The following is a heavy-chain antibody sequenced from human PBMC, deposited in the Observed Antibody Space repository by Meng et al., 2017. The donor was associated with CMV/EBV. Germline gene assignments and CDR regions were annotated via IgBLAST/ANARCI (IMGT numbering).Heavy chain of an antibody. Sequence: GESLKISCAASGFNFSTYGMHWVRQAPGKGLEWVALIRFDGGNNYYAESVKGRFTISRDNYKNTLYLQMNTLRAEDTAMYYCAKDRTIMIFGAIDNWGQGTLVTVSS. J-gene: IGHJ4*02. CDR3: AKDRTIMIFGAIDN. CDR1: GFNFSTYG. V-gene: IGHV3-30*02. CDR2: IRFDGGNN. D-gene: IGHD3/OR15-3a*01.